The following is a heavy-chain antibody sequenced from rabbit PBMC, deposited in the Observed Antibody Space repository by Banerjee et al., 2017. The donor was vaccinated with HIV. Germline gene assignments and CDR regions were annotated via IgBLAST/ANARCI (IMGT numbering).Heavy chain of an antibody. CDR1: GLSFRSNYY. J-gene: IGHJ4*01. CDR2: IYAGSSGST. D-gene: IGHD6-1*01. V-gene: IGHV1S45*01. Sequence: QEQLEESGGDLVKPGASLTLTCTASGLSFRSNYYMCWVRQAPGKGLEWIGCIYAGSSGSTYYASWAKGRFTISKTSSATVTLQMTSLAAADTATYFCARRGLGGDAYALWGPGTLVTVS. CDR3: ARRGLGGDAYAL.